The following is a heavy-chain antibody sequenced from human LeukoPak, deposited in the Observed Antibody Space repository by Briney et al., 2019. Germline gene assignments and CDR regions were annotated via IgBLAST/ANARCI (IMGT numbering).Heavy chain of an antibody. Sequence: GGSLRLSCAASGFTFSSYAMSWVRQAPGKGLEWVSVIYSGGSKFYSDSVKGPFTIPRDNSKNTLHLQMNSPRAEDTAVYYCAATVHWANDYWGQGTLVTVSS. D-gene: IGHD7-27*01. CDR2: IYSGGSK. CDR3: AATVHWANDY. J-gene: IGHJ4*02. CDR1: GFTFSSYA. V-gene: IGHV3-23*03.